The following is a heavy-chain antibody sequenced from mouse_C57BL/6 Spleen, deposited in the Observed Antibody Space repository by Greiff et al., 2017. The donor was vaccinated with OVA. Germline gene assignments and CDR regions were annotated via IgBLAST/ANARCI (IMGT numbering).Heavy chain of an antibody. CDR2: ILPGSGST. J-gene: IGHJ3*01. Sequence: VQLQQPGAELVKPGASVKMSCKASGYTFTSYWITWVKQRPGQGLEWIGDILPGSGSTNYNEKFKGKATFTADTSSNTAYMQLSSLTTEDSAIYYCARGSNYGGFAYWGQGTLVTVSA. D-gene: IGHD2-5*01. V-gene: IGHV1-55*01. CDR3: ARGSNYGGFAY. CDR1: GYTFTSYW.